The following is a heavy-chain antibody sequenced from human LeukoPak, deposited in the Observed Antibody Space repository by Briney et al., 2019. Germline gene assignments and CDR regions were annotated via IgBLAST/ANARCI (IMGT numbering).Heavy chain of an antibody. CDR3: ARGRNDYDSSGYYLDY. D-gene: IGHD3-22*01. J-gene: IGHJ4*02. V-gene: IGHV4-34*01. Sequence: SETLSLTCAVYGGSFSGYYWSWIRQPPGKGLEWIGEINHSGSTNYNPSLKSRVTISVDTSKNQFPLKLSSVTAADTAVYYCARGRNDYDSSGYYLDYWGQGTLVTVSS. CDR1: GGSFSGYY. CDR2: INHSGST.